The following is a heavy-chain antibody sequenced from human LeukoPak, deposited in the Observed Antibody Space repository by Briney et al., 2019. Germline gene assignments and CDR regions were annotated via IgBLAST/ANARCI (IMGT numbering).Heavy chain of an antibody. V-gene: IGHV3-23*01. CDR3: VRDRRFPDDVFDI. J-gene: IGHJ3*02. CDR1: GFSFSSYA. D-gene: IGHD2-21*01. Sequence: GGSLRLSCAASGFSFSSYAMSWVRQAPGKGLEWVSAISSRSDGTCNVDSVRGRFTISRDNSKNTLYLQMNSLRAEDTALYYCVRDRRFPDDVFDIWGQGTMVTVSS. CDR2: ISSRSDGT.